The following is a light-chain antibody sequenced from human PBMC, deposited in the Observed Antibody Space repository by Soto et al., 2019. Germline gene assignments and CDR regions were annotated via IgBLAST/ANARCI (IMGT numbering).Light chain of an antibody. CDR3: QVWDSYSDHRV. CDR2: DDS. CDR1: DLGSRS. J-gene: IGLJ3*02. V-gene: IGLV3-21*02. Sequence: SSELTQPPSMSVAPGQTAWITCGGNDLGSRSVHWYQQKPGQAPVLVVYDDSDRPSGIPERFSGSTSGDTATLTLSRVEAGDEADYYCQVWDSYSDHRVFGGGTQLTVL.